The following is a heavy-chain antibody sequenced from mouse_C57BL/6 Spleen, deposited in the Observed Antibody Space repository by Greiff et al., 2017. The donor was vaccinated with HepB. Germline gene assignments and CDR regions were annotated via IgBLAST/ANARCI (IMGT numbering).Heavy chain of an antibody. J-gene: IGHJ4*01. CDR2: IDPSDSYT. Sequence: QVQLQQPGAELVRPGTSVKLSCKASGYTFTSYWMHWVKQRPGQGLEWIGVIDPSDSYTNYNQKFKGKATLTVDTSSSTAYMQLSSLTSEDSAVYYCARTLQRAMDYWGQGTSVTVSS. CDR1: GYTFTSYW. V-gene: IGHV1-59*01. D-gene: IGHD2-1*01. CDR3: ARTLQRAMDY.